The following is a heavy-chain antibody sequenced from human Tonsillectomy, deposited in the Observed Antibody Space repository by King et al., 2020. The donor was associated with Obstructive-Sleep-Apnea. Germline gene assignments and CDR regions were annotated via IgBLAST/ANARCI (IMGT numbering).Heavy chain of an antibody. CDR3: AGLRTGYSRRRADYFDY. D-gene: IGHD6-13*01. CDR1: AFTFSSYW. V-gene: IGHV3-7*03. J-gene: IGHJ4*02. Sequence: VQLVESGGGLVQPGGSLRLSCAASAFTFSSYWMSWVRQAPGKGLEWVANIKQDGSEKYYVDSVKGRFTISRANAKNSLYLQMNSLRAEDTAVYFCAGLRTGYSRRRADYFDYWGQGTLVTVSS. CDR2: IKQDGSEK.